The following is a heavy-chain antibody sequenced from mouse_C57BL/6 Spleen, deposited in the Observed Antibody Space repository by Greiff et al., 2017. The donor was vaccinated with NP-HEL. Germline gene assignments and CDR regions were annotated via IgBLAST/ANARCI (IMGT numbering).Heavy chain of an antibody. CDR2: IDPENGDT. CDR1: GFNIKDDY. V-gene: IGHV14-4*01. Sequence: VQLQQSGAELVRPGASVKLSCTASGFNIKDDYMHWVKQRPEQGLEWIGWIDPENGDTEYASKFQGKATITADTSSNTAYLQLSSLTSEDTAVYYCTTLITTVVDPSYWYFDVWGTGTTVTVSS. J-gene: IGHJ1*03. CDR3: TTLITTVVDPSYWYFDV. D-gene: IGHD1-1*01.